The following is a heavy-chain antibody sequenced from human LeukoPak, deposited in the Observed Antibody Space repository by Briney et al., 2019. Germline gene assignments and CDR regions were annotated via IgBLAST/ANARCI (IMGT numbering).Heavy chain of an antibody. V-gene: IGHV1-69*05. D-gene: IGHD1-26*01. CDR2: IIPIFGTA. CDR1: GGTFSSYA. CDR3: ARGGVGATLMHY. Sequence: ASVKVSCKASGGTFSSYAISWVRQAPGQGLEWMGGIIPIFGTANYAQKFQGRVTMTRDTSTSTVYMELSSLRSEDTAVYYCARGGVGATLMHYWGQGTLVTVSS. J-gene: IGHJ4*02.